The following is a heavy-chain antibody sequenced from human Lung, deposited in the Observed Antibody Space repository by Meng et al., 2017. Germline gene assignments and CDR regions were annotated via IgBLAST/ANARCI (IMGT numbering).Heavy chain of an antibody. Sequence: GQVVESGGGLVPPGASLRLSCAASGFTFTDHWMHWVRQGPGKGLVWVSRINRDGTKPTYADSVKGRFTISRDNAKNTLYLQMNNLRAEDTAFYYCTNDRLNHWGQGALVTVSS. J-gene: IGHJ1*01. CDR1: GFTFTDHW. D-gene: IGHD1-1*01. V-gene: IGHV3-74*01. CDR2: INRDGTKP. CDR3: TNDRLNH.